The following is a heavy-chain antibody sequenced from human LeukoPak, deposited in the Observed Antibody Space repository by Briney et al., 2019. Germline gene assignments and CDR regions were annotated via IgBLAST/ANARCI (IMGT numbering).Heavy chain of an antibody. Sequence: SETQSLTCTVSGGSISSSSYYWGWIRQPPGKGLEWIGSIYYSGSTYYNPFLKSRVTISVDTSKNQFSLKLSSVTAADTAVYYCARHKVSGLLALDYWGQGTLLTVST. CDR2: IYYSGST. CDR3: ARHKVSGLLALDY. CDR1: GGSISSSSYY. V-gene: IGHV4-39*01. D-gene: IGHD2-21*01. J-gene: IGHJ4*02.